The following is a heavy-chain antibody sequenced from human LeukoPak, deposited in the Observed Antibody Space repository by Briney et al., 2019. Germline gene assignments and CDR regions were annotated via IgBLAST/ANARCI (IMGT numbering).Heavy chain of an antibody. V-gene: IGHV4-4*07. D-gene: IGHD6-13*01. J-gene: IGHJ6*02. CDR1: AGSITGYY. CDR3: ARESVSSWYYELYYYYGMDV. CDR2: ISDSGRT. Sequence: SETLSLTCTVSAGSITGYYWTWIRQPAGKGLEWIGRISDSGRTYYNPSLKSRVTMSVDTSKNQFSLKLSSVTAADTAVYYCARESVSSWYYELYYYYGMDVWGQGTTVTVSS.